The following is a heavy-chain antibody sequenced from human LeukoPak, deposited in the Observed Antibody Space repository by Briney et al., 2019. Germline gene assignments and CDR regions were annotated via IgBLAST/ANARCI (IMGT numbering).Heavy chain of an antibody. CDR2: IYPGDSDT. J-gene: IGHJ4*02. D-gene: IGHD5-12*01. Sequence: GESLKISCKGSGYSFTTYWIGWVRQMPGKGLEWMGIIYPGDSDTRYSPSFQGQVTISVDKSKNQFSLKLSSVTAADTAVYYCARGSGYDYLDYWGQGTLVTVSS. V-gene: IGHV5-51*01. CDR1: GYSFTTYW. CDR3: ARGSGYDYLDY.